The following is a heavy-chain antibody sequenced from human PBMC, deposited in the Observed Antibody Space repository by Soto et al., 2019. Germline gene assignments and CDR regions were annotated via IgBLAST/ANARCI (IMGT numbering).Heavy chain of an antibody. V-gene: IGHV3-23*01. CDR2: ISGSGGST. CDR3: AKVYGSGDYRSWYFEY. J-gene: IGHJ4*02. D-gene: IGHD3-22*01. CDR1: GFSFSSYC. Sequence: GGSLRLSCAASGFSFSSYCMSWVRQAPGKGLEWVSAISGSGGSTYYADSVKGRFTISRDNSKTTLYLQMTSLRAEDTAVYYCAKVYGSGDYRSWYFEYWGQGTLV.